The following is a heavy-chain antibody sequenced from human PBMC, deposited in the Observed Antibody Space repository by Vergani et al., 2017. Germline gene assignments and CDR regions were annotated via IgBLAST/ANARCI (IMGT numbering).Heavy chain of an antibody. CDR3: ARFIAAAGTHYYYGMDV. Sequence: EVQLVQSGAEVKKPGESLKISCKGSGYIFTSYWIGWVRQMPGKGLEWMGIIYPGDSDTRYSPSFQGQVTMSVDKSISTAYLQWSSLKASDTAMYYCARFIAAAGTHYYYGMDVWGQGTTVTVSS. CDR1: GYIFTSYW. D-gene: IGHD6-13*01. V-gene: IGHV5-51*01. J-gene: IGHJ6*02. CDR2: IYPGDSDT.